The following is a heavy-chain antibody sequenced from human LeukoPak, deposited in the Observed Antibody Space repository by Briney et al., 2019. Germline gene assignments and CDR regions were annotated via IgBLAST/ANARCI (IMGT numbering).Heavy chain of an antibody. J-gene: IGHJ6*03. V-gene: IGHV3-48*03. Sequence: GGSLRLSCAASGFTFSSYEMNWVRQAPGKGLEWVSYISSSGSTIYYADSVKGRFTISRDNAKNSLYLQMNSLRAEDTAVYYCARGAPLDGILTGYYYYYYYYMDVWGKGTTVTISS. CDR1: GFTFSSYE. CDR2: ISSSGSTI. CDR3: ARGAPLDGILTGYYYYYYYYMDV. D-gene: IGHD3-9*01.